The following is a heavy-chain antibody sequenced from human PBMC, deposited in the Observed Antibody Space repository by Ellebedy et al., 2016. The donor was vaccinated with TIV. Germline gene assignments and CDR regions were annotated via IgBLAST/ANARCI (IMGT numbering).Heavy chain of an antibody. CDR3: AKGRGGGSDSSAPRYYFDY. D-gene: IGHD3-22*01. J-gene: IGHJ4*02. V-gene: IGHV3-23*01. Sequence: GESLKISCAASGFTFSSYAMSWVRQAPGKGLEWASTISHTGGRTYYADSVGGRFTISRDNSKKTLYLQMNSLSAEDTAVYYCAKGRGGGSDSSAPRYYFDYWGLGTLVTVSS. CDR1: GFTFSSYA. CDR2: ISHTGGRT.